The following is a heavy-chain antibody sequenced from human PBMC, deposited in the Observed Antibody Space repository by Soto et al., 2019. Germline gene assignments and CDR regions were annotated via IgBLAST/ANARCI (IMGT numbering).Heavy chain of an antibody. CDR1: GYTFSNYY. Sequence: VASVKVSCKASGYTFSNYYIHWVRQAPGQGLEWMGIVNPNGYTSTLAQKFQGRLTVTSDTSTNTVYMDLGSLTPEDTAVYFCARDLHGAFTTMVYWGQGTLVTVSS. D-gene: IGHD5-18*01. CDR2: VNPNGYTS. J-gene: IGHJ1*01. CDR3: ARDLHGAFTTMVY. V-gene: IGHV1-46*01.